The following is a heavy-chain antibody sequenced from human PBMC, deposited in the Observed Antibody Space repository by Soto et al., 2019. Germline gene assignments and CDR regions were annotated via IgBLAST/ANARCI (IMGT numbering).Heavy chain of an antibody. V-gene: IGHV4-34*01. CDR1: GGSFSGYY. D-gene: IGHD2-2*01. CDR3: ARGWGYQRPQGHYYYGMDV. J-gene: IGHJ6*02. CDR2: INHSGST. Sequence: SETLSLTCAVYGGSFSGYYWSWIRQPPGKGLEWIGEINHSGSTNYNPSLKSRVTISVDTSKNQFSLKLSSVTAADTAVYYCARGWGYQRPQGHYYYGMDVWGQGTTVTVSS.